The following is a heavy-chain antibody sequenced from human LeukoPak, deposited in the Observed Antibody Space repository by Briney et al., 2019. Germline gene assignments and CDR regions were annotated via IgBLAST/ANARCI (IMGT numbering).Heavy chain of an antibody. V-gene: IGHV3-23*01. CDR3: AKKGIAYCGGDCYAGAFDI. CDR1: GFTFSSYA. D-gene: IGHD2-21*02. Sequence: PGGSLRLSCAASGFTFSSYAMSWVRQAPGKGLEWVSAISGSGGSTYYADSVKGRFTISRDNSKNTLYLQMNSLRAEDTAVYYRAKKGIAYCGGDCYAGAFDIWGQRTMVTVSS. CDR2: ISGSGGST. J-gene: IGHJ3*02.